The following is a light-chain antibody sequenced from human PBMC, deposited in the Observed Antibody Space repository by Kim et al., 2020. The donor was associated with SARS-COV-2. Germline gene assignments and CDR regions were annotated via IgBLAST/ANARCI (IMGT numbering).Light chain of an antibody. Sequence: SLSPGERATLSCRASQSVSSSYLAWYQRKPGQVPRLLIYGASSRATSIPDRFSGSGSGTDFTLTIIRLEPEDSAVYYCQQYHTPYTFGQGTKLEI. CDR2: GAS. J-gene: IGKJ2*01. CDR3: QQYHTPYT. CDR1: QSVSSSY. V-gene: IGKV3-20*01.